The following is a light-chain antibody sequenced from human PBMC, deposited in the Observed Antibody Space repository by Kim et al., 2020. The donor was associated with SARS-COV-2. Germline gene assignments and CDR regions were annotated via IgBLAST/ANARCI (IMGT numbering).Light chain of an antibody. CDR3: SSYTSSSTFNWV. Sequence: SITISCTGTSSDVGGYNYVSWYPHHPGKAPKLMIYDVSKRPSGVSNRFSGSKSGNTASLTISGLQAEDEADYYCSSYTSSSTFNWVFGGGTKLTVL. CDR1: SSDVGGYNY. V-gene: IGLV2-14*03. J-gene: IGLJ3*02. CDR2: DVS.